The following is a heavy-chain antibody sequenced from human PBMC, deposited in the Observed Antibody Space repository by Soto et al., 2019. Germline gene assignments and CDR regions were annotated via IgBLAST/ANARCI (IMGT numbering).Heavy chain of an antibody. CDR1: GFTFSSYG. Sequence: GGSLRLSCAASGFTFSSYGMNWVRQAPGKGLEWVAVIWYDGSNKYYADSVKGRFTISRDNSKNTLYLQMNSLRAEDTAVYYCARDRQGATVNYFDYWGQGTLVTVSS. V-gene: IGHV3-33*01. D-gene: IGHD4-17*01. J-gene: IGHJ4*02. CDR3: ARDRQGATVNYFDY. CDR2: IWYDGSNK.